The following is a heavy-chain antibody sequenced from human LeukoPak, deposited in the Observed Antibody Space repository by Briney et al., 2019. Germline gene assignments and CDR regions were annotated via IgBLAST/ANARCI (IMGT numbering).Heavy chain of an antibody. V-gene: IGHV1-46*01. D-gene: IGHD2-15*01. CDR3: ARAAVVVVAATGDAFDI. CDR2: INPSGGST. Sequence: ASVKVSCKASGYTFTSYYMHWVRQAPGQGLEWMGIINPSGGSTSYAQKFQGRVTMTGDTSTSTVYMELSSLRSEDTAVYYCARAAVVVVAATGDAFDIWGQGTMVTVSS. J-gene: IGHJ3*02. CDR1: GYTFTSYY.